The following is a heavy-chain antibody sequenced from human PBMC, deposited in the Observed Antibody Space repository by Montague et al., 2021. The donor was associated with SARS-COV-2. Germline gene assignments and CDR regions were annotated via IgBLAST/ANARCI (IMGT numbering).Heavy chain of an antibody. Sequence: SLRLSCAASGFTFSSYAMHWVRQAPGKGLEWVAVISYDGSNKYYADSVKGRFTISKDNSKNTLYLQMNSLRAEDTAVYYSARTMGVVVITHFDYWGQGTLVTVSS. J-gene: IGHJ4*02. D-gene: IGHD3-22*01. V-gene: IGHV3-30-3*01. CDR2: ISYDGSNK. CDR3: ARTMGVVVITHFDY. CDR1: GFTFSSYA.